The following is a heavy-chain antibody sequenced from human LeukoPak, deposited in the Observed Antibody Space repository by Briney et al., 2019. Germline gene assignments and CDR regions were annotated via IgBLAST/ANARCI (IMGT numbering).Heavy chain of an antibody. CDR1: GYTFTSYG. D-gene: IGHD3-22*01. V-gene: IGHV1-2*02. Sequence: GASVKVSCKASGYTFTSYGISWVRQAPGQGLEWMGWINPNSGGTNYAQKFQGRVTMTRDTSISTAYMELSRLRSDDTAVYYCAKGRITMIYFDYWGQGTLVTVSS. CDR2: INPNSGGT. CDR3: AKGRITMIYFDY. J-gene: IGHJ4*02.